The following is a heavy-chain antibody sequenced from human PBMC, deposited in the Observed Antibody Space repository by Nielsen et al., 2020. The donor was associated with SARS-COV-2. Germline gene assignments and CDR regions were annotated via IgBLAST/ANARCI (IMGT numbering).Heavy chain of an antibody. CDR2: VSWDSDRI. CDR3: VKERGYDYSNNYYYYYMDV. V-gene: IGHV3-9*01. Sequence: VRQAPGKGLEWVSGVSWDSDRIGYAESVKGRFTISRDNSKNTLYLQMSSLRAEDAAVYYCVKERGYDYSNNYYYYYMDVWGKGTTVTVSS. J-gene: IGHJ6*03. D-gene: IGHD4-11*01.